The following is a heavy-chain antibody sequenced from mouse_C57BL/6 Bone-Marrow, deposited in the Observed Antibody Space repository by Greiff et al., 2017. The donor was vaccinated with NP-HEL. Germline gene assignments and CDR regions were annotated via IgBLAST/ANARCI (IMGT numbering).Heavy chain of an antibody. CDR2: IDPNSGST. J-gene: IGHJ1*03. Sequence: QVQLQQPGAELVKPGASVKLSCKASGYTFTSYWMHWVKQRPGQGLEWIGMIDPNSGSTNYNEKFKSKATLTVDKSSSTAYMQLSSLTSEDSAVYYCARSGTTVDWYFDVWGTGTTVTVSS. CDR1: GYTFTSYW. V-gene: IGHV1-64*01. CDR3: ARSGTTVDWYFDV. D-gene: IGHD1-1*01.